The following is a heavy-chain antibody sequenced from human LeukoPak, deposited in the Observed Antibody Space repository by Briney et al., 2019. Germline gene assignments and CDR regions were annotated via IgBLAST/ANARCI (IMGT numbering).Heavy chain of an antibody. CDR2: ISVSGGST. D-gene: IGHD3-9*01. CDR3: AKARLRYFDWLSPSDY. J-gene: IGHJ4*02. Sequence: GGSLRLSCAASGFTFSSYAMSWVRQAPGKGLEWVSAISVSGGSTYYADSVKGRFTISRDNSKNTLYLQMNSLRAEDTAVYYCAKARLRYFDWLSPSDYWGQGTLVTVSS. V-gene: IGHV3-23*01. CDR1: GFTFSSYA.